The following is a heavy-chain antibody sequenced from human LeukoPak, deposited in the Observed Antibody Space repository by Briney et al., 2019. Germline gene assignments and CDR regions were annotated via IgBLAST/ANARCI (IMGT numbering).Heavy chain of an antibody. CDR1: GGSFSGYY. J-gene: IGHJ5*02. V-gene: IGHV4-34*01. CDR2: INHSGST. CDR3: ARGSSSSWYFWFDP. Sequence: PSETLSLTCAVYGGSFSGYYWSWIRQPPGKGLGWIGEINHSGSTNNNPSLKSRVTISVDTSKNQFSLKLSSVTAADTAVYYCARGSSSSWYFWFDPWGQGTLVTVSS. D-gene: IGHD6-13*01.